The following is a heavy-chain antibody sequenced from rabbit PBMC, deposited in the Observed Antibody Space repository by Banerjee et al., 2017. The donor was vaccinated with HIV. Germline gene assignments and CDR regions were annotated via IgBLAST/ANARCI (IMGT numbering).Heavy chain of an antibody. CDR2: IGAGAGNT. D-gene: IGHD1-1*01. CDR3: ARWGRRTDYYIFNL. CDR1: GFSFSSGYY. Sequence: QSLEESGGDLVKPGASLTLTCTASGFSFSSGYYMCWVRQAPGKGLEWIACIGAGAGNTYYASWAKGRFTISKTSSTTVTLQMTSLAAADTATYSCARWGRRTDYYIFNLWGQGTLVTVS. J-gene: IGHJ4*01. V-gene: IGHV1S40*01.